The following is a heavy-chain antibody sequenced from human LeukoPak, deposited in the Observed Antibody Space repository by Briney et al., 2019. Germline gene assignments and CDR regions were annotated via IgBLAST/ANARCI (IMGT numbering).Heavy chain of an antibody. V-gene: IGHV4-34*01. CDR2: INHSGST. Sequence: SETLSLTCAVYGGSFSGYYWSWIRQPPGKGLEWIGEINHSGSTNYNPSLKNRVTISVDTSKNQFSLKLSSVTAADTAVYYCARGIRSRDGYNGNDYWGQGTLVTVSS. CDR3: ARGIRSRDGYNGNDY. CDR1: GGSFSGYY. D-gene: IGHD5-24*01. J-gene: IGHJ4*02.